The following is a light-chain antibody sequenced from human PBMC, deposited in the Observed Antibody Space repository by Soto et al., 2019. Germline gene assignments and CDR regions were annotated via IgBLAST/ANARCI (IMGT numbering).Light chain of an antibody. J-gene: IGLJ3*02. CDR3: AAWDDSLNGRV. Sequence: QSVLTQPLSASGAPGQWVTISCSGSGSNIGSNTVNWYQHLPGTAPKLLIYSNNQRPSGVPDRFSGSKSGASASLAISGLQSEDEADYYCAAWDDSLNGRVFGGGTKLTVL. CDR1: GSNIGSNT. V-gene: IGLV1-44*01. CDR2: SNN.